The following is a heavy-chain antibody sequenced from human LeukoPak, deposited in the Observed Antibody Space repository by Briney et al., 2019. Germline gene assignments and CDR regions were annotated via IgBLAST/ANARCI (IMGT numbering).Heavy chain of an antibody. CDR3: AKMKGHPLPKYYMDV. Sequence: LSGGSLRLSCAASGFTISGFAMSWVRRTPGKGLEWVSGISGSGDNTLYADSVKGRFTISRDNSKNTLYLEMNSLRAEDTAIYYCAKMKGHPLPKYYMDVWGQGTTVTVSS. V-gene: IGHV3-23*01. CDR1: GFTISGFA. D-gene: IGHD1-26*01. CDR2: ISGSGDNT. J-gene: IGHJ6*01.